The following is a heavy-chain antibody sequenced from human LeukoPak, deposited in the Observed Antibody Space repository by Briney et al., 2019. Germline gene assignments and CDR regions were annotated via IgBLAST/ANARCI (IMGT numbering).Heavy chain of an antibody. CDR1: GFTFSSYS. Sequence: GGSLRLSCAASGFTFSSYSMNWVRQAPGKGLEWVSYISSSSSTIYYADSVKGRFTISRDNAKNSLYLQMNSLRAEDTAVYYCARGPRIQLWSGYYYYMDVWGKGTTVTVSS. CDR2: ISSSSSTI. D-gene: IGHD5-18*01. V-gene: IGHV3-48*01. J-gene: IGHJ6*03. CDR3: ARGPRIQLWSGYYYYMDV.